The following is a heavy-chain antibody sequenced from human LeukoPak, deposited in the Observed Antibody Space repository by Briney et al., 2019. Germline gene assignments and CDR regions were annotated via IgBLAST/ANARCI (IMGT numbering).Heavy chain of an antibody. V-gene: IGHV4-38-2*02. D-gene: IGHD6-19*01. Sequence: PSETLSLTCTVSGYSISSGYYWGWIRQPPGKGLEWIGSIYHSGSTYYNPSLKSRVTISVDTSKNQFSLKLSSVTAADTAVYYCEVAGTSGLDYWGQGTLVTVSS. CDR2: IYHSGST. CDR3: EVAGTSGLDY. J-gene: IGHJ4*02. CDR1: GYSISSGYY.